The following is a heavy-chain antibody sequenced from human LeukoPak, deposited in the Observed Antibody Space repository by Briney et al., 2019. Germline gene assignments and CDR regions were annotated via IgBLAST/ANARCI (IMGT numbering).Heavy chain of an antibody. CDR1: GFTFSSYA. CDR2: ISYDGSNK. J-gene: IGHJ4*02. Sequence: PGGSLRLSCAASGFTFSSYAMHWVRQAPGKGLEWVAVISYDGSNKYYADSVKGRFTISRDNSKNTLYLQMNSLRAEDTAVYYCARDEGDYWGQGTLVTVSS. CDR3: ARDEGDY. V-gene: IGHV3-30-3*01.